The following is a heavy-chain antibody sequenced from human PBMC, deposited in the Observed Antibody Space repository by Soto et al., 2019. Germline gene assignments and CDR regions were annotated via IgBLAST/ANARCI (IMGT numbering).Heavy chain of an antibody. J-gene: IGHJ3*02. CDR1: GFTFSSYA. D-gene: IGHD2-21*01. Sequence: QVQLVESGGGVVQPGRSLRLSCAASGFTFSSYAMHWVRQAPGKGLEWVAVISYDGSNKYYADSVKGRFTISRDNSKNTLYLQMNSLRAEDTAVYYCARELLLGDAFDIWGQGTMVTVSS. CDR2: ISYDGSNK. V-gene: IGHV3-30-3*01. CDR3: ARELLLGDAFDI.